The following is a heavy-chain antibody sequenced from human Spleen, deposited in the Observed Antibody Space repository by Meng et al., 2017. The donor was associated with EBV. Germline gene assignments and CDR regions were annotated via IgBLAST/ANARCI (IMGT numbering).Heavy chain of an antibody. J-gene: IGHJ4*02. D-gene: IGHD6-25*01. V-gene: IGHV3-74*01. CDR1: GFNFSSYW. CDR3: SRDLVGSDDD. CDR2: TNENGRIT. Sequence: EVQLVASGAALVQPGGSLRLSCAASGFNFSSYWMHWVRQAPGKGLVWVSRTNENGRITNYADSVEGRFTISRDNTRNTLYLHMNSLRPEDTAVYFCSRDLVGSDDDWGQGTLVTVSS.